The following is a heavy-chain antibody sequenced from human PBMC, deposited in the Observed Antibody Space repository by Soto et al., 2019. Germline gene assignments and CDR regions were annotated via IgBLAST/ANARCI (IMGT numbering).Heavy chain of an antibody. CDR1: GFTFSSYA. V-gene: IGHV3-30-3*01. CDR2: ISYDGSNK. CDR3: ARSEDYFDY. J-gene: IGHJ4*01. Sequence: QVQLVESGGGVVQPGRSLRLSCAASGFTFSSYAMHWVRQAPGKGLEWVAVISYDGSNKYYADSVKGRFTISRDNSKNTLYLQMNSLRAEDTAVYYCARSEDYFDYWGHGTLVTVSS.